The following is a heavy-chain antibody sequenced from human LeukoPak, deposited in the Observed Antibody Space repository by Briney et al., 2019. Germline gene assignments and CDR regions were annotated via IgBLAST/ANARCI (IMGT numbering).Heavy chain of an antibody. Sequence: ASVKVSCKASGYTFTGYYMHWVRQAPGQGLEWMGWINPNSGGTNYAQKFQGRVTMTRDTSISTAYMELSRLRSDDTAVYYCARGEEVRFLEWLLWPGMDVWGQGTTVTVSS. D-gene: IGHD3-3*01. V-gene: IGHV1-2*02. CDR3: ARGEEVRFLEWLLWPGMDV. CDR2: INPNSGGT. J-gene: IGHJ6*02. CDR1: GYTFTGYY.